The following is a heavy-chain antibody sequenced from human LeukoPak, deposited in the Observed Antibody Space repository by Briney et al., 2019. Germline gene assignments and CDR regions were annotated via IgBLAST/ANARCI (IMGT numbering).Heavy chain of an antibody. CDR1: GYTFTGYY. CDR3: ARVPLDRYYDYVWGSWYFDY. Sequence: ASVKVSCKASGYTFTGYYMHWVRQAPGQGLEWMGWINPNSGGTNYAQKFQGRVTMTRDTSISTAYMELSRLRSDDTAVYYCARVPLDRYYDYVWGSWYFDYWGQGTLVTVSS. J-gene: IGHJ4*02. V-gene: IGHV1-2*02. D-gene: IGHD3-16*01. CDR2: INPNSGGT.